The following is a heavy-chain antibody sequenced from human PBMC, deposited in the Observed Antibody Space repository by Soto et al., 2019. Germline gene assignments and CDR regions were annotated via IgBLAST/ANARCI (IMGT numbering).Heavy chain of an antibody. CDR1: GGSISSDSYY. CDR2: IYYSGST. CDR3: ARDRRGRSSGGTNWFDP. Sequence: SETLSLTCTVSGGSISSDSYYWGWIRQSPEKGLEWIGYIYYSGSTNYNPSLKSRVTISVDTSKNQFSLKLSSVTAADTAVYYCARDRRGRSSGGTNWFDPWGQGTLVTVSS. J-gene: IGHJ5*02. V-gene: IGHV4-61*01. D-gene: IGHD6-19*01.